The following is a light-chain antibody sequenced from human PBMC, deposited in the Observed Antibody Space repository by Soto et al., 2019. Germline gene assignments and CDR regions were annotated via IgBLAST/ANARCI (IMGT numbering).Light chain of an antibody. Sequence: QSVLTQPASVSGSPGQSITISCTGTSSDVGAYNYVSWYQHHPGKAPKLMIYDVSNRPSGVSNRFSGSKSGNTASLTISGLQAEDEADCYCNSFTTSSTLVFGGGTQLTVL. CDR2: DVS. CDR1: SSDVGAYNY. CDR3: NSFTTSSTLV. J-gene: IGLJ2*01. V-gene: IGLV2-14*03.